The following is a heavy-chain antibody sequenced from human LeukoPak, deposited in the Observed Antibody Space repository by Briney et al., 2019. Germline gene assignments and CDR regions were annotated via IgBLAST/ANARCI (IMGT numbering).Heavy chain of an antibody. CDR3: ARPPAGYSYGTYYFDY. D-gene: IGHD5-18*01. CDR1: GFTFSSYA. CDR2: ISYDGSNK. V-gene: IGHV3-30-3*01. J-gene: IGHJ4*02. Sequence: GGSLRLSCAASGFTFSSYAMHWVRQAPGKGLEWVTVISYDGSNKYYADSVKGRFTISRDNSKNTLYLQMDSLRAEDTAVYYCARPPAGYSYGTYYFDYWGRGTLVTVSS.